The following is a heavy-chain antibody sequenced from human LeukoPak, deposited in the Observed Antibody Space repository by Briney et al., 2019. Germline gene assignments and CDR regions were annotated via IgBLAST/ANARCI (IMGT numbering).Heavy chain of an antibody. V-gene: IGHV4-39*02. CDR2: IYYSGST. CDR3: ARDFLSTMVRGVIPFDP. Sequence: SETLSLTCTVSGGSISSSSYYWGWIRQPPGKGLEWIGSIYYSGSTYYNPSLKSRVTISVDTSKNQFSLKLSSVTAADTAVYYCARDFLSTMVRGVIPFDPWGQGTLVTVSS. J-gene: IGHJ5*02. CDR1: GGSISSSSYY. D-gene: IGHD3-10*01.